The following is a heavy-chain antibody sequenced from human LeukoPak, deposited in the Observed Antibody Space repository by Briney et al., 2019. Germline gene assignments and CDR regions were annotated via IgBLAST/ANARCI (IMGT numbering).Heavy chain of an antibody. V-gene: IGHV1-8*01. CDR2: MNPNSGNT. J-gene: IGHJ5*02. Sequence: ASVKISCKASGYTFTSYDINWVRQATGQGLEWMGWMNPNSGNTGYAQKFQGRVSMTWNTSISTAYMELSSLKSEDTAVYYCAKIGAAARRTPNPRWFDPWGQGTLVTVSS. CDR1: GYTFTSYD. CDR3: AKIGAAARRTPNPRWFDP. D-gene: IGHD6-6*01.